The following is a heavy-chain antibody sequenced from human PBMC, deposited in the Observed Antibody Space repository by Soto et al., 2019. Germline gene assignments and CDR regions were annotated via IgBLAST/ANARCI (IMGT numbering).Heavy chain of an antibody. CDR1: GGSFRVYY. CDR3: ARGIVVVVAARWYYGMDV. Sequence: TLALNCPVYGGSFRVYYWSCIRQPPGKGLEWIGEINHSGSTNYNPSLKSRVTLSVDTSKNQFSLKLRSVTSADTAVYYCARGIVVVVAARWYYGMDVWGQGTTVTVSS. V-gene: IGHV4-34*01. CDR2: INHSGST. J-gene: IGHJ6*02. D-gene: IGHD2-15*01.